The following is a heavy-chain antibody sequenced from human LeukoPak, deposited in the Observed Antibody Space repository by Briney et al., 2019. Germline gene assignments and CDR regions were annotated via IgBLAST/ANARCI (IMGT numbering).Heavy chain of an antibody. CDR1: GGSFSGHY. D-gene: IGHD3-10*01. Sequence: SETLSLTCAVYGGSFSGHYWSWIRQPPGKGLEWIGEINHSGSTKYNSSLKSRVTISVDTSKNQFSLKLSSVTAAGTAVYYCARRLGRKFGERFYYYHYMDVWGKGTTVTISS. CDR2: INHSGST. CDR3: ARRLGRKFGERFYYYHYMDV. V-gene: IGHV4-34*01. J-gene: IGHJ6*03.